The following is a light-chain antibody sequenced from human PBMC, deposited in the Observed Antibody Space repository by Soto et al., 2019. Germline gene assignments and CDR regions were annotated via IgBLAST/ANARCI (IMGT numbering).Light chain of an antibody. CDR2: AAS. V-gene: IGKV1-17*03. J-gene: IGKJ1*01. CDR1: QGIDNY. CDR3: KHYNSYSEA. Sequence: DIQMTQTPSAMSASVGDIVTMSCRASQGIDNYLAWFQQKPGKVPQRLIYAASTLQSGVPSRFSGSGSGTEFTLTISSLQPEDFATYYCKHYNSYSEAFGQRTKVDI.